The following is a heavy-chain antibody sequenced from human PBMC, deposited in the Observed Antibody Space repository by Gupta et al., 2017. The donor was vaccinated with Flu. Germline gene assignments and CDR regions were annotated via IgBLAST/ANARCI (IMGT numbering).Heavy chain of an antibody. CDR1: GLVFNTFG. D-gene: IGHD1-1*01. CDR3: ATDYPCLARGGNFFCAFDM. V-gene: IGHV3-33*02. Sequence: QVQLVESGGGVVRPGASLRLSCKASGLVFNTFGLHWVRLVPGKGLEWVAFISRDGGDIQYLAESVRGRFTISRDDYFSSTFLHMTTLTADDTGTYFCATDYPCLARGGNFFCAFDMWGRGTAVTVSS. J-gene: IGHJ3*02. CDR2: ISRDGGDIQ.